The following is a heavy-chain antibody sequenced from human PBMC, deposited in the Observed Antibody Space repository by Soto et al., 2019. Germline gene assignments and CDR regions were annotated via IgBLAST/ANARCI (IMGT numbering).Heavy chain of an antibody. CDR1: GGSISSSSYY. CDR2: IYYSGST. CDR3: ARTLPLTTNYFDY. J-gene: IGHJ4*02. Sequence: PSETLSLTCTVSGGSISSSSYYWGWIRQPPGKGLEWIGSIYYSGSTYYNPSLKSRVTISVDTSKNQFSLKLSSVTAADTAVYYCARTLPLTTNYFDYWGQGTLVTVSS. D-gene: IGHD1-1*01. V-gene: IGHV4-39*01.